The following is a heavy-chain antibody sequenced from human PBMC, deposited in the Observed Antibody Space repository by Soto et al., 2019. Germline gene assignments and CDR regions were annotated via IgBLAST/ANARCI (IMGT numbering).Heavy chain of an antibody. V-gene: IGHV1-18*04. J-gene: IGHJ5*02. CDR1: GYTFTSYG. CDR3: ARAEYFSVGSCYGSGCQVVLFDP. D-gene: IGHD2-15*01. CDR2: ISAYNGNT. Sequence: ASVKVSCKASGYTFTSYGISGVRQAPGQGLEWMGWISAYNGNTNYAQNLQGRVTMTTDTSTSTAYMELRSLRSDDTAVYYCARAEYFSVGSCYGSGCQVVLFDPWGQGTLVTVSS.